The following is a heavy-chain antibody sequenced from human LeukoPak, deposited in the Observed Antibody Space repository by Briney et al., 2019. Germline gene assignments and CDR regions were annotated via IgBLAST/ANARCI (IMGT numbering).Heavy chain of an antibody. CDR1: GFTFSSYG. V-gene: IGHV3-30*02. CDR2: IRYDGSNK. J-gene: IGHJ6*03. Sequence: GGSLRLSCAASGFTFSSYGMHWVRQAPGKGLEWVAFIRYDGSNKYYADSVKGRFTISRDNSKNTLYLQMNSLRAEGTAVYYCAKDRVDYYYYYMDVWGKGTTVTISS. D-gene: IGHD2-15*01. CDR3: AKDRVDYYYYYMDV.